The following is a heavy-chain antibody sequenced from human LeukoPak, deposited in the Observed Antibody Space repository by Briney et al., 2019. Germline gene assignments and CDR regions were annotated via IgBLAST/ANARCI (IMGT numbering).Heavy chain of an antibody. V-gene: IGHV1-69*13. Sequence: ASVTVSCKASGGTFSSYAISWVRQAPGQGLEWMGGIIPIFGTANYAQKFQGRVTITADESTSTAYMELSSLRSEDTAVYYCARVYRGAVAGPGAFDYWGQGTLVTVSS. J-gene: IGHJ4*02. D-gene: IGHD6-19*01. CDR2: IIPIFGTA. CDR3: ARVYRGAVAGPGAFDY. CDR1: GGTFSSYA.